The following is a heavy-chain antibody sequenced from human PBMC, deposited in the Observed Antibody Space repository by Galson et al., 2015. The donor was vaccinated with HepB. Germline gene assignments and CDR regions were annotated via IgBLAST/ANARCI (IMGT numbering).Heavy chain of an antibody. CDR3: ARGGYSYGTYCGGDCYEALDY. CDR1: GFTFSSYG. D-gene: IGHD2-21*02. Sequence: SLRLSCAASGFTFSSYGMHWVRQAPGKGLEWVAVIWYDGSNKYYADSVKGRFTISRGNSKNTLYLQMNSLRAEDTAVYYCARGGYSYGTYCGGDCYEALDYWGQGTLVTVSS. CDR2: IWYDGSNK. V-gene: IGHV3-33*01. J-gene: IGHJ4*02.